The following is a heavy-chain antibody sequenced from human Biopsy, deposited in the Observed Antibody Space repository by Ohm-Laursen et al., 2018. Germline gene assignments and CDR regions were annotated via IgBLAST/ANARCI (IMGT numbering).Heavy chain of an antibody. CDR3: AREIAPWYDSSDYYSFFDY. D-gene: IGHD3-22*01. Sequence: ASVKVSCKASGYTFTGYYIHWVRQAPRQGLEWVGWLNPNNGGTDYAEKFQGRVTMTRDTSINTAYMELSSLRSDDTAVYFCAREIAPWYDSSDYYSFFDYWGQGTLVTVSS. CDR1: GYTFTGYY. CDR2: LNPNNGGT. V-gene: IGHV1-2*02. J-gene: IGHJ4*02.